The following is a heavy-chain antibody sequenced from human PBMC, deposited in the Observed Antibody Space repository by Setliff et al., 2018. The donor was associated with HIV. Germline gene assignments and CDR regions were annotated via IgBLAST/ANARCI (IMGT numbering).Heavy chain of an antibody. CDR3: ARGFEAADAFHI. J-gene: IGHJ3*02. V-gene: IGHV4-31*03. CDR1: GGSISSGGYY. Sequence: KTSETLSLTCTVSGGSISSGGYYWNWIRQHPGKGLEWIGYIYHNGSTNYNSSLKSRVTMSLDTSNNQFSLKLSSVTAADTAVYYCARGFEAADAFHIWGQGTMVTVSS. D-gene: IGHD6-25*01. CDR2: IYHNGST.